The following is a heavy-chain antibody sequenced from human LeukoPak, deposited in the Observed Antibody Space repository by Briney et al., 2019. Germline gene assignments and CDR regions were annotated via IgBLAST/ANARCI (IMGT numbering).Heavy chain of an antibody. CDR2: ISAYNGNT. V-gene: IGHV1-18*04. Sequence: ASVKVSCKASGYTFSSYGISWVRQAPGQGLEWMGWISAYNGNTKYAQKLQVRVTMTADTSTSTAYMELRSLRSDDTAVYYFARYMEEGFDGYFDYWGQGTLVTVSS. D-gene: IGHD3-9*01. J-gene: IGHJ4*02. CDR3: ARYMEEGFDGYFDY. CDR1: GYTFSSYG.